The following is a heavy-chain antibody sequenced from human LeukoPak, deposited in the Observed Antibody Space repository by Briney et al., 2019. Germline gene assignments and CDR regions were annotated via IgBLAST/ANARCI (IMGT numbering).Heavy chain of an antibody. J-gene: IGHJ4*02. CDR2: IYTSGST. Sequence: SETLSLTCTVSGGSISIYYWNWIRQPAGKGLEWSGRIYTSGSTNYNPSLKSRVTMSVDTSKNKFSLKLGSVTAADTAVYYCARVGIRNYYGSGSYLDYWGQGTLVTVSS. CDR3: ARVGIRNYYGSGSYLDY. CDR1: GGSISIYY. D-gene: IGHD3-10*01. V-gene: IGHV4-4*07.